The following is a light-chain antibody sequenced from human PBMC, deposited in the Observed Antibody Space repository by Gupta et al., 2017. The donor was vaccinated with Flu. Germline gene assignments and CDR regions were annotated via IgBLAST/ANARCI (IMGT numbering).Light chain of an antibody. J-gene: IGLJ1*01. V-gene: IGLV3-21*02. Sequence: SYVLTQPPSVSVAPGQTARNTSGGNNLGSKSVHWYQQQPGQAPVLVVYDDSNRPAVIPGRFSGSNTGNTATLTISRGEDGEEADYYCQGEDSSSEYVFGTGTKVTVL. CDR3: QGEDSSSEYV. CDR2: DDS. CDR1: NLGSKS.